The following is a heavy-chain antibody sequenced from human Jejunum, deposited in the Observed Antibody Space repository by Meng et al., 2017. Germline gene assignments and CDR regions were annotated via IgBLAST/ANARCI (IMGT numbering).Heavy chain of an antibody. D-gene: IGHD2/OR15-2a*01. CDR1: GSTLRGHV. V-gene: IGHV3-23*01. J-gene: IGHJ4*03. CDR3: ALIRGQGRAFDV. CDR2: IVNSAGTI. Sequence: GSWVEPGGSRTLSWVFRGSTLRGHVLTWVRQAPGKGLDWVSDIVNSAGTIYYADSVKGRFTISRDDSKNTLDLQMNSLRADDTALYYCALIRGQGRAFDVWGQGTLVTVSS.